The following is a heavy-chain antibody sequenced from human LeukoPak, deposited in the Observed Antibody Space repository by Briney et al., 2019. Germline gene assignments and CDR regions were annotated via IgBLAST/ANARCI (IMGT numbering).Heavy chain of an antibody. V-gene: IGHV3-53*01. CDR2: IYSGGST. J-gene: IGHJ4*02. D-gene: IGHD3-3*01. CDR3: ARMGNYDFWSELDY. Sequence: PGGSLRLSCAASGFTVRSNYMSWVRQAPGKGLEWVSVIYSGGSTYYADSVKGRFTISRDNSKNTLYLQMNSLRAEDTAVYYCARMGNYDFWSELDYWGQGTLVTVSS. CDR1: GFTVRSNY.